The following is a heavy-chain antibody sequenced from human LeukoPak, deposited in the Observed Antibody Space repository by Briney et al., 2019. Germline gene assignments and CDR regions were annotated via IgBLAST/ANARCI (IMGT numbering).Heavy chain of an antibody. CDR1: GYTFTGYY. CDR2: INPNSGDT. D-gene: IGHD3-10*01. V-gene: IGHV1-2*02. J-gene: IGHJ3*02. Sequence: GASVKVSCKASGYTFTGYYMHWVRQAPGQGLEWMGWINPNSGDTNYAQKFQVRVTVTRDTSISTAYMELSRLTSDDTAVFYCARGRLGSGSQYDAFDIWGQGTMVTVSS. CDR3: ARGRLGSGSQYDAFDI.